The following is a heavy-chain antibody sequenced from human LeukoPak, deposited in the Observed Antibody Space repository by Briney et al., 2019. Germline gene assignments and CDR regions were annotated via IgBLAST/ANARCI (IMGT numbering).Heavy chain of an antibody. V-gene: IGHV1-18*01. CDR3: ARVGHCSSTSCYPPWFDP. CDR1: GCTFTSYG. D-gene: IGHD2-2*01. Sequence: ASVKVSCKASGCTFTSYGISWVRQAPGQGLEWMGWISAYNGNTNYAQKLQGRVTMTTDTSTSTAYMELRSLRSDDTAVYYCARVGHCSSTSCYPPWFDPWGQGTLVTVSS. J-gene: IGHJ5*02. CDR2: ISAYNGNT.